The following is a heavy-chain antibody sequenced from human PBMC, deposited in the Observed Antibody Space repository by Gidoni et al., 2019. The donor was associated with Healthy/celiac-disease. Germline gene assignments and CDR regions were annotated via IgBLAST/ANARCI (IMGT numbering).Heavy chain of an antibody. V-gene: IGHV3-33*01. D-gene: IGHD3-10*01. Sequence: LVESGGGVVQPGRSRRLSCAASGFTFSSYGMHWVRQAPGKGLEWVAVIWYDGSNKYYADSVKGRFTISRDNSKNTLYLQMNSLRAEDTAVYYCAREGRYGSGSTYYYYYGMDVWGQGTTVTVSS. J-gene: IGHJ6*02. CDR3: AREGRYGSGSTYYYYYGMDV. CDR2: IWYDGSNK. CDR1: GFTFSSYG.